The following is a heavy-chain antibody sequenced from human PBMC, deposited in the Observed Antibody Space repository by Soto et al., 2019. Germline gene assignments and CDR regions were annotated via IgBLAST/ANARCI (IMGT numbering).Heavy chain of an antibody. CDR2: INHAGST. D-gene: IGHD3-16*01. Sequence: QVQLQQWGAGLLKPSETLSLTCAVYGGSFSGYYWGWIRQPPGKGLEWIGEINHAGSTNYNPSLKSRVTLSVDTSKNQFSLKLNSVTAADTAVYYFARLLRRIDYWVQGTLVTVSS. CDR1: GGSFSGYY. CDR3: ARLLRRIDY. J-gene: IGHJ4*02. V-gene: IGHV4-34*01.